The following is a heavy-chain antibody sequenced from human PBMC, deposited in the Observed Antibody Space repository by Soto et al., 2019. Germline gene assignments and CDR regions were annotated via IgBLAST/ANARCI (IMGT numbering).Heavy chain of an antibody. Sequence: QVQLVQSGAEVKKPGASVKISCKASGYTFTNYAIHWVRQAPGQSLEWMGWTNAGNGVPKYSQKFQGRLTITRDTSASTAYMELSSLRSEDTAVYFCARAWYQLLLDWFDPWGQGTLVTVSS. D-gene: IGHD2-2*01. CDR1: GYTFTNYA. V-gene: IGHV1-3*01. J-gene: IGHJ5*02. CDR3: ARAWYQLLLDWFDP. CDR2: TNAGNGVP.